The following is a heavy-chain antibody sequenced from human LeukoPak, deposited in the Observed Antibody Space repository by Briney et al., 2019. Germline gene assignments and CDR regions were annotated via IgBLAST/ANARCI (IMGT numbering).Heavy chain of an antibody. CDR3: ARESCYLGSCYYRTADY. J-gene: IGHJ4*02. V-gene: IGHV4-61*01. CDR1: GYSISSGYY. Sequence: SETLFLTCTVSGYSISSGYYWGWIRQPPGKGLEWIGYIYYSGSTNYNPSLKSRVTISVDTSKNQFSLKLSSMTAADTAVYYCARESCYLGSCYYRTADYWGQGTLVTVSS. D-gene: IGHD2-15*01. CDR2: IYYSGST.